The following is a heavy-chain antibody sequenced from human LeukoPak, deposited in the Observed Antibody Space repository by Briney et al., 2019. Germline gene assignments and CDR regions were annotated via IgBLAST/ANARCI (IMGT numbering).Heavy chain of an antibody. CDR1: GGSISSSSYY. V-gene: IGHV4-39*07. CDR2: IYYSGST. J-gene: IGHJ4*02. D-gene: IGHD3-22*01. CDR3: ATFYYYDSSGYYSNY. Sequence: PSGTLSLTCTVSGGSISSSSYYWGWIRQPPGKGLEWIGSIYYSGSTYYNPSLKSRVTISVDTSKNQSSLKLSSVTAADTAVYYWATFYYYDSSGYYSNYWGQGTLVTVSS.